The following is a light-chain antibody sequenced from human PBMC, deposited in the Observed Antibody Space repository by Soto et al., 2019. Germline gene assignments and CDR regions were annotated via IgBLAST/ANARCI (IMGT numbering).Light chain of an antibody. CDR1: QGISNY. CDR2: AAS. Sequence: DIQMTQSPSSLSASVGDSVTITCRASQGISNYLAWYQQKPGKVPKLLIYAASTLQSGVPSRFSGSGSGTDFTLTIRSLQPEDVATYYSQKYNSAPFTFGPGTKVDIK. V-gene: IGKV1-27*01. J-gene: IGKJ3*01. CDR3: QKYNSAPFT.